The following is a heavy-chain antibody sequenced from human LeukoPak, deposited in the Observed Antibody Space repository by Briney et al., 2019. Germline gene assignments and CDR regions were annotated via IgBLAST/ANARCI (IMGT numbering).Heavy chain of an antibody. CDR2: INPNRRGT. Sequence: ASVKVSCKASGYTFTGYDMHWGRHPPGQRLEWVGWINPNRRGTHYAQKFQGRVTITKDTSIHTAYMEVSRLGSDDTAVYYCTLYNHWGQGTLVTVFS. V-gene: IGHV1-2*02. CDR1: GYTFTGYD. CDR3: TLYNH. J-gene: IGHJ4*02. D-gene: IGHD5-24*01.